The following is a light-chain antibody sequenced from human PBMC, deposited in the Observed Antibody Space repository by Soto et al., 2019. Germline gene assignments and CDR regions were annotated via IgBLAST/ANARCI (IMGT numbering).Light chain of an antibody. CDR1: QSLLYSNGYTY. J-gene: IGKJ5*01. CDR3: MPALQIPIT. V-gene: IGKV2-28*01. CDR2: LVS. Sequence: DIVMTQSPLSLPVTPGEPASISCRSSQSLLYSNGYTYLDWYLQKPGKSPQLLIYLVSSRAAGVPDRFSGGGSGTDFALKIMRVEAEDVGIYHCMPALQIPITCGQGTRLEIK.